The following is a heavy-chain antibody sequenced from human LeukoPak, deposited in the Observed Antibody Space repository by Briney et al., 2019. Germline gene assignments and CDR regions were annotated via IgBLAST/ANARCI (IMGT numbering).Heavy chain of an antibody. Sequence: SETLSLTCAVYGGSFSGYYWSWIRQPPGKGLEWIGEINHSGSTNYSPSLKSRVTISVDTSKNQFSLKLSSVTAADTAVYYCARGDDDFWSGYLGHWGQGTLVTVSS. V-gene: IGHV4-34*01. J-gene: IGHJ4*02. CDR1: GGSFSGYY. CDR3: ARGDDDFWSGYLGH. D-gene: IGHD3-3*01. CDR2: INHSGST.